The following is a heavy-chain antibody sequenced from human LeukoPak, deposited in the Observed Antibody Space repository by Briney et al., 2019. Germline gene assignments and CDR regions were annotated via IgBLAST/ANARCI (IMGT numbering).Heavy chain of an antibody. Sequence: ASVKVSCKVSGYTLTELSMHWVRQAPGKGLEWMGGFDPEDGETIYAQKFQGGVTMTEDTSTDTAYMELSSLRSEDTAVYYCATSPPFCGTSCPPQWLRLREVAFDIWGQGTMVTVSS. CDR1: GYTLTELS. D-gene: IGHD2-2*01. CDR2: FDPEDGET. V-gene: IGHV1-24*01. J-gene: IGHJ3*02. CDR3: ATSPPFCGTSCPPQWLRLREVAFDI.